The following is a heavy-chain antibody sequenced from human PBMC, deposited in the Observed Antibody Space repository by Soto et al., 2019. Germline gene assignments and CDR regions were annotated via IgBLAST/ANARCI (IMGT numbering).Heavy chain of an antibody. V-gene: IGHV4-31*03. CDR2: IYYSGST. CDR1: GGSISSGGYY. D-gene: IGHD2-2*01. CDR3: ARAIGSLYLCDP. Sequence: SETLSLTCTVSGGSISSGGYYWSWIRQHPGKGLEWIGYIYYSGSTYYNPSLKSRVTISVDTSKNQFSLKLSSVTATDTAVYYCARAIGSLYLCDPWGQGTLVTVSS. J-gene: IGHJ5*02.